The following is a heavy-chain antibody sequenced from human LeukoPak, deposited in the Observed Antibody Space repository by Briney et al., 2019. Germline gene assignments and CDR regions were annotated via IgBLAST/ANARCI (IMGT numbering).Heavy chain of an antibody. Sequence: SETLSLTCTVSGYSLSNDYYWGWIRQPPGKGLEWIGSIYHSGSTYYNPSLKSRVTISVDTSKNQFSLKLSSVTAADTAVYYCASIRRDYYYYMDVWGKGTTVTVSS. J-gene: IGHJ6*03. CDR1: GYSLSNDYY. CDR3: ASIRRDYYYYMDV. V-gene: IGHV4-38-2*02. CDR2: IYHSGST. D-gene: IGHD1-14*01.